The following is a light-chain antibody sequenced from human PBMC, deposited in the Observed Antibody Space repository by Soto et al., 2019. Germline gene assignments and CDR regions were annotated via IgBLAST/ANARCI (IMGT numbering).Light chain of an antibody. CDR3: ETWDINTHVV. CDR1: SGHSSYI. Sequence: QPVLTQSSSASASLGSSVKLTCTLSSGHSSYIIAWHQQQPGKAPRYLMKLEGSGSYNKGSGVPDRFSGSSSGADRYLTISNHQFEDEADYYSETWDINTHVVFGGGTQLTVL. CDR2: LEGSGSY. J-gene: IGLJ2*01. V-gene: IGLV4-60*02.